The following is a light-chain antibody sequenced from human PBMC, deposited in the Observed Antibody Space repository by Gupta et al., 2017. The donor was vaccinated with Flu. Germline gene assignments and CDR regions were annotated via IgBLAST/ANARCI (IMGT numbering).Light chain of an antibody. V-gene: IGLV2-14*03. J-gene: IGLJ1*01. CDR3: SSYTISSSYL. Sequence: QSALTQPASVSGSPGQSITISCTGTSRDVGNYNYVSWYQQHPGKAPKLMIYDVSNRPSGISNRFSGSKSGNTASLTISGHQAEDEADYYCSSYTISSSYLFGTGTKVSVL. CDR2: DVS. CDR1: SRDVGNYNY.